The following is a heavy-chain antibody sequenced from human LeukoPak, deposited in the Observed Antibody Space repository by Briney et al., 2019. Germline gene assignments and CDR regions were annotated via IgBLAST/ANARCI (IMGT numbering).Heavy chain of an antibody. CDR2: INPNSGGT. Sequence: ASVKVCCTASGYTFTGYYMHWVRQPPGQGLEWMGWINPNSGGTNYAQKFQGRVTMTRDTSISTAYMELSRLRSDDTAVYYCARDIVMVTYWFDPWGQRTLVTVSS. J-gene: IGHJ5*02. CDR1: GYTFTGYY. D-gene: IGHD5-18*01. V-gene: IGHV1-2*02. CDR3: ARDIVMVTYWFDP.